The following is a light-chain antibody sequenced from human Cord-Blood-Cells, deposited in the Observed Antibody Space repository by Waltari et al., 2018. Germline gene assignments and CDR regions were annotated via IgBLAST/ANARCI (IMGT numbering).Light chain of an antibody. CDR3: SSYTSSSTLV. CDR1: SSDVGGYNY. Sequence: QSALTQPASVSGSPGQSITISCTGTSSDVGGYNYVSWYQQHPGKAPKLMIYDVSNRPSGVSNRFSGSKSGNTASLTISGLQAEDEADYYCSSYTSSSTLVFGNGTKVTV. V-gene: IGLV2-14*03. J-gene: IGLJ1*01. CDR2: DVS.